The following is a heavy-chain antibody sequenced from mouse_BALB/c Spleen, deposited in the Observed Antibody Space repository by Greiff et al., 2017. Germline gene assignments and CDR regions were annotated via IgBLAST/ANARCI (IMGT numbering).Heavy chain of an antibody. D-gene: IGHD2-1*01. CDR1: GYSFTGYF. Sequence: VQLKQSGPELVKPGASVKISCKASGYSFTGYFMNWVMQSHGKSLEWIGRINPYNGDTFYNQKFKGKATLTVDKSSSTAHMELRSLASEDSAVYYCARSSGNYYAMDYWGQGTSVTVSS. CDR2: INPYNGDT. CDR3: ARSSGNYYAMDY. V-gene: IGHV1-20*02. J-gene: IGHJ4*01.